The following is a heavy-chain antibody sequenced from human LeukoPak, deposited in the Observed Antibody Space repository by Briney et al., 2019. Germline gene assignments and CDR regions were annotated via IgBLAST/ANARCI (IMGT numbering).Heavy chain of an antibody. J-gene: IGHJ4*02. Sequence: PSETLSLICTVSGGSICRYYGSLIGQPPGKGLGWDGYIYYSGSPNYNPSLKSRVTISVDTSKNQFSLKLSSVTAADTAVYYCARDPGVVARYYFDYWGQGTLVTVSS. CDR1: GGSICRYY. D-gene: IGHD2-15*01. CDR3: ARDPGVVARYYFDY. V-gene: IGHV4-59*01. CDR2: IYYSGSP.